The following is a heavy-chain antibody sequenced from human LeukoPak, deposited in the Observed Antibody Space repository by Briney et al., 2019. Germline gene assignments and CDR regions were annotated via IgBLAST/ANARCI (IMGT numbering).Heavy chain of an antibody. CDR2: INHSGNT. V-gene: IGHV4-34*01. CDR1: GGSFSGYY. CDR3: ARDYYYSSSWYGGAFDI. D-gene: IGHD6-13*01. Sequence: TPSETLSLTCAVYGGSFSGYYWSWIRKPPGKGLEWIGEINHSGNTNYNPSLKDRVTMSADTSRNHVSLTLNSVTAADTAVYYCARDYYYSSSWYGGAFDIWGQGTMVTVSS. J-gene: IGHJ3*02.